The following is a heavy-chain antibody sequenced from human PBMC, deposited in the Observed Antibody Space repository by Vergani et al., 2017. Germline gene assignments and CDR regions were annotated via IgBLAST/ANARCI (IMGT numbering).Heavy chain of an antibody. J-gene: IGHJ4*02. V-gene: IGHV1-46*03. D-gene: IGHD3-9*01. Sequence: QVQVVQSGAEVKKSGASVKVSCKTSGYTFSNYYMHWVRQAPGQGLEWMGIINPSGGHTNYAQKFQGRVTMTRDTSTSTVYMELSSRRSEDTAIYYGARGDYGILTGYRYWGQGTLVTVSA. CDR1: GYTFSNYY. CDR3: ARGDYGILTGYRY. CDR2: INPSGGHT.